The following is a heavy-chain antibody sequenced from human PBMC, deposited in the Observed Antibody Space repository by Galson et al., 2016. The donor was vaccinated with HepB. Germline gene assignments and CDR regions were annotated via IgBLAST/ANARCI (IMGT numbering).Heavy chain of an antibody. V-gene: IGHV1-3*01. D-gene: IGHD1-26*01. CDR1: AYTFTNYA. CDR3: AREGNYYTLDY. CDR2: IIPGNGDT. Sequence: SVKVSCKASAYTFTNYAIHWVRQAPGQGLEWMGWIIPGNGDTKYSQTFQGRVTIARDTSANTAYMELSSLRSEDTAVYYCAREGNYYTLDYWGQGTRVTVSS. J-gene: IGHJ4*02.